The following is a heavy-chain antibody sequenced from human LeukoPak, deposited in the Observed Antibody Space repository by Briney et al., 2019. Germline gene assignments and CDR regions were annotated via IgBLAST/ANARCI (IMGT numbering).Heavy chain of an antibody. CDR3: ARRVAMVPYNWFDP. CDR2: INPNSGGT. CDR1: GYTFTGYY. D-gene: IGHD5-18*01. J-gene: IGHJ5*02. Sequence: GASVKVSCMASGYTFTGYYMHWVRQAPGQGLEWMGWINPNSGGTNYAQKFQGRVTMTRDTSISTAYMELSRLRSDDTAVYYCARRVAMVPYNWFDPWGQGTLVTVSS. V-gene: IGHV1-2*02.